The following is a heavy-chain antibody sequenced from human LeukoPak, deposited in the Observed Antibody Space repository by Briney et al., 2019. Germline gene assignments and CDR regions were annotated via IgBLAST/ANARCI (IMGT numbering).Heavy chain of an antibody. Sequence: SQTLSLTCTVSGDSIRSGTYYWSWIRQPAGKGLEWIGRVYSSGNTNYNPSLKSRVTISIDTSKNQFSLKLSSVTAADTAAYYCARGVGSSSSNWFDPWGQGTLVTVSS. D-gene: IGHD6-6*01. CDR2: VYSSGNT. V-gene: IGHV4-61*02. CDR3: ARGVGSSSSNWFDP. J-gene: IGHJ5*02. CDR1: GDSIRSGTYY.